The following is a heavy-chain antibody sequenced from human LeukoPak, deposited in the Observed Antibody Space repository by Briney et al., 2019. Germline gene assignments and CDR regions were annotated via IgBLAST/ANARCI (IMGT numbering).Heavy chain of an antibody. D-gene: IGHD3-3*01. CDR2: IYYSGST. CDR3: ARLGFGVDPYYYYYMDV. Sequence: SETLSLTCTVSGGSISSSSYYWGWLRQPPGKGLEWIGSIYYSGSTYYNPSLKSRVTISVDTSKNQFSLKLSSVTAADTAVYYCARLGFGVDPYYYYYMDVWGKGTTVTVSS. CDR1: GGSISSSSYY. V-gene: IGHV4-39*01. J-gene: IGHJ6*03.